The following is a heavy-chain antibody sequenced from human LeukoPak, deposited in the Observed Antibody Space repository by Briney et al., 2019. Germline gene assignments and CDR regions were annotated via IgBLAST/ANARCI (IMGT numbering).Heavy chain of an antibody. J-gene: IGHJ6*04. V-gene: IGHV3-64*01. CDR1: GFTFSSYA. CDR2: ISSNGGST. CDR3: ARDALAPLDV. Sequence: GGSLRLSCAASGFTFSSYAMHWVRQAPGKGLEYVSAISSNGGSTYYANSVKGRFTISRDNSKNTLYLQMGSLRAEDMAVYYCARDALAPLDVWGKGTTVTVSS.